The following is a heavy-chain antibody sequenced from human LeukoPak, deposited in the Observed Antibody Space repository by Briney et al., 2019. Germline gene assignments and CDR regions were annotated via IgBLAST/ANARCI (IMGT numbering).Heavy chain of an antibody. Sequence: PGGSLRLSCAASGFTFSSYAMHWVRQAPGKGLEWVAVISYDGSNKYYADSVKGRFTISRDNSKNTLYLQMNSLRAEDTAVYYCARDWGYNPEGLDYWGQGTLVTVSP. CDR3: ARDWGYNPEGLDY. CDR1: GFTFSSYA. J-gene: IGHJ4*02. CDR2: ISYDGSNK. D-gene: IGHD5-24*01. V-gene: IGHV3-30-3*01.